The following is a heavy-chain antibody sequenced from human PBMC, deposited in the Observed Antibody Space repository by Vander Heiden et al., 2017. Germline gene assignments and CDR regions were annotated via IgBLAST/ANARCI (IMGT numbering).Heavy chain of an antibody. D-gene: IGHD6-19*01. Sequence: VQLLLWGAGLFTHSETLSLPCAVYGVSCSGYCWSWISQAPGKGVEWIGEINDIGSTDCKPSVKSLVTISADTSKNQFSLKLSSVTAADTAVYYCARGKQWLVRRWFDPWGQGTLVTVSS. CDR1: GVSCSGYC. CDR3: ARGKQWLVRRWFDP. V-gene: IGHV4-34*01. CDR2: INDIGST. J-gene: IGHJ5*02.